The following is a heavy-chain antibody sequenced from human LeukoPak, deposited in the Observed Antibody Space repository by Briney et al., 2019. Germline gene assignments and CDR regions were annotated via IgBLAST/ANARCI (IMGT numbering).Heavy chain of an antibody. D-gene: IGHD5-12*01. V-gene: IGHV1-69*06. J-gene: IGHJ6*03. CDR1: GGTFSSYA. Sequence: ASVKVSRKASGGTFSSYAISWVRQAPGQGLEWMGGIIPIFGTANYAQKFQGGVTITADKSTSTAYMELSSLRSEDTAVYYCARSGYSGYDPHYYYYYMDVWGKGTTVTVSS. CDR3: ARSGYSGYDPHYYYYYMDV. CDR2: IIPIFGTA.